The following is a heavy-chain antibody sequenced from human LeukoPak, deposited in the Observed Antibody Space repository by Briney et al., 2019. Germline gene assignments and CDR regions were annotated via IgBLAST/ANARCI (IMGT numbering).Heavy chain of an antibody. V-gene: IGHV2-70*01. CDR3: ARIRGPRYVFEI. CDR2: IHWDDDK. J-gene: IGHJ3*02. Sequence: SGPTLVNPTQTLTLTCTFSGFSLSTSGMCVSWIRQPPGKALEWLALIHWDDDKCYSTSLKTRLTISKDTSKNQVVLTMTNMDPVDTATYYCARIRGPRYVFEIWGQGTMVTVSS. CDR1: GFSLSTSGMC.